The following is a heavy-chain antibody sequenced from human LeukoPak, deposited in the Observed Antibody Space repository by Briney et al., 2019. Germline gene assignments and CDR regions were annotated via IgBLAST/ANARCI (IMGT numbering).Heavy chain of an antibody. CDR2: IWYDGSKK. Sequence: GGSLRLSCAASGFTFTNHGFHWVRQAPGKGLEWVALIWYDGSKKVYVDSVKGRFTVSRDDPKNTLYLQMNSLRDEDTAVYYCARDLGNFDRGGSYFDYWGQGTLVTVSS. CDR3: ARDLGNFDRGGSYFDY. J-gene: IGHJ4*02. CDR1: GFTFTNHG. D-gene: IGHD4-23*01. V-gene: IGHV3-33*01.